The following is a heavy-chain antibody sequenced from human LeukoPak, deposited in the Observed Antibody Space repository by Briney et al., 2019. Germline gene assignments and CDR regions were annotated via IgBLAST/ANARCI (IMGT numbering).Heavy chain of an antibody. Sequence: PGGSLRLSCAATGFTFWSYGMHWVRQAPGKGLEWVAVVSYDGSNENYADSVKGRFTISRDNSKNTVYLHLNSLRVGDTAVYYCAKDRRMMSSYYGMDVWGQGTTVTVSS. D-gene: IGHD3-16*01. J-gene: IGHJ6*02. CDR3: AKDRRMMSSYYGMDV. CDR2: VSYDGSNE. CDR1: GFTFWSYG. V-gene: IGHV3-30*18.